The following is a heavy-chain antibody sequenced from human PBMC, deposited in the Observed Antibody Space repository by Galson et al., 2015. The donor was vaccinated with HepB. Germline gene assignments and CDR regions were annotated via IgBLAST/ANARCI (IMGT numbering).Heavy chain of an antibody. V-gene: IGHV4-4*02. CDR3: AGGSGYNAVEYYMDV. J-gene: IGHJ6*03. CDR1: GGSISSSNW. D-gene: IGHD1-14*01. Sequence: SETLSLTCAVSGGSISSSNWWSWVRQPPGKGLEWIGKIYHSGSTNYNPSLKSRVTISVDKSTNQFSLKLSSVTAADTAVYYCAGGSGYNAVEYYMDVWGKGTTVTVSS. CDR2: IYHSGST.